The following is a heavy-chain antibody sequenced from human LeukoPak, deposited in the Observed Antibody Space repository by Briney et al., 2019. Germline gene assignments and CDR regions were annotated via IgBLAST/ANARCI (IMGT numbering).Heavy chain of an antibody. V-gene: IGHV1-69*05. CDR2: IIPILGTA. J-gene: IGHJ4*02. CDR1: GGTFSSYA. Sequence: SVKVSCKASGGTFSSYAISWVRQAPGQGLEWVGGIIPILGTANYAQKFQGRVTITTDESTSTAYMELSSLRSEDTAVYYCARGDGYKSIDYWGQGTLVTVSS. D-gene: IGHD5-24*01. CDR3: ARGDGYKSIDY.